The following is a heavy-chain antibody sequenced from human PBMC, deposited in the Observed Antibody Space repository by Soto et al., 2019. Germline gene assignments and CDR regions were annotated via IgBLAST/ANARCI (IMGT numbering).Heavy chain of an antibody. CDR1: GFTFSSSA. D-gene: IGHD3-16*01. CDR2: ISGSGDNT. Sequence: EVQLLESGGGLVQPGGSLRLSCVASGFTFSSSAMSWVRQTPGKGLEWVSAISGSGDNTYYADSVKGRFTISKDSSRNTLFLQMSSLRADDTAIYYCAKEFGGRNFDYWGQGTLVTVSS. V-gene: IGHV3-23*01. J-gene: IGHJ4*02. CDR3: AKEFGGRNFDY.